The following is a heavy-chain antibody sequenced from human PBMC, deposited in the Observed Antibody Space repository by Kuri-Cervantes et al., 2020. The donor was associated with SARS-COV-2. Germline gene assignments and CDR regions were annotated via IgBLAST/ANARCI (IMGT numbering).Heavy chain of an antibody. Sequence: GESPKISCAASGFTFSNYWMHWVRQAPGKGLVWVSRINPDGSYTDNADSVKGRFTLSRDNAKNMLFLQMNSLRAEDTAVYYCVRDGDHWNFDYWGQGTLVTVSS. CDR3: VRDGDHWNFDY. J-gene: IGHJ4*02. CDR2: INPDGSYT. CDR1: GFTFSNYW. D-gene: IGHD1-1*01. V-gene: IGHV3-74*01.